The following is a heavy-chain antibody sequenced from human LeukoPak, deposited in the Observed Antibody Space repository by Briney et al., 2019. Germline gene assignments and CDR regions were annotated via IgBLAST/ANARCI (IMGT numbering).Heavy chain of an antibody. D-gene: IGHD5-24*01. Sequence: GASVTVSCKASGYTFTSYDINWVRQATGQGLEWMGWMNPNSGNTGYAQKFQGRVTITKNTSISTAYMELSSLRSEDTAVYYCARGRDGYTDYWGQGTLVTVSS. J-gene: IGHJ4*02. CDR2: MNPNSGNT. CDR1: GYTFTSYD. V-gene: IGHV1-8*03. CDR3: ARGRDGYTDY.